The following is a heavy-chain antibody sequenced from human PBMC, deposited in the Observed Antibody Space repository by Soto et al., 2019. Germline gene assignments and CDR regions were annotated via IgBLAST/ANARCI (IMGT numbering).Heavy chain of an antibody. CDR3: ARGRYCLTGRCFPNWFDS. Sequence: SETLSITCTVSGGSISSYYWSWIRQPPGKGLEWIGYIYKSATTYYNPSFESRVAISVDTSKSQFSLNVTSVTAADTAVYFCARGRYCLTGRCFPNWFDSWGQGALVTVSS. CDR1: GGSISSYY. CDR2: IYKSATT. D-gene: IGHD7-27*01. V-gene: IGHV4-4*08. J-gene: IGHJ5*01.